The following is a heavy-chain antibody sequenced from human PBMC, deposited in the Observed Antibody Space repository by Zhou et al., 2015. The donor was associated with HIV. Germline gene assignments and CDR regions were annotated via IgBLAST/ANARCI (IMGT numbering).Heavy chain of an antibody. CDR1: GGTFSSYT. CDR3: ASPHGTDNWNYYFDY. D-gene: IGHD1-7*01. Sequence: QVQLVQSGAEVKKPGSSVKVSCKASGGTFSSYTISWVRQAPGQGLEWMGRIIPILGIANYAQKFQGRVTITADKSTSTAYMELSSLRSEDTAVYYCASPHGTDNWNYYFDYWGQGTLVTVSS. CDR2: IIPILGIA. V-gene: IGHV1-69*02. J-gene: IGHJ4*02.